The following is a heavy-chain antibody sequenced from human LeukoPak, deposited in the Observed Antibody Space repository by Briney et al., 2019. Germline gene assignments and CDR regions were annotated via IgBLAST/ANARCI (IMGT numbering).Heavy chain of an antibody. CDR2: IYYSGST. CDR3: ASRGSYHGGWFDP. V-gene: IGHV4-39*07. Sequence: SETLSLTCTVSGGSLSSSSYYWGWIRQPPGKGLEWIGSIYYSGSTYYNPSLKSRVTISVDTSKNQFSLKLSSVTAADTAVYYCASRGSYHGGWFDPWGQGTLVTVSS. CDR1: GGSLSSSSYY. J-gene: IGHJ5*02. D-gene: IGHD1-26*01.